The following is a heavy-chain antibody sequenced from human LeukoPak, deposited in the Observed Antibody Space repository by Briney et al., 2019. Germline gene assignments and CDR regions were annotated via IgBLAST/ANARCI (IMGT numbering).Heavy chain of an antibody. J-gene: IGHJ4*02. D-gene: IGHD6-13*01. CDR3: ARLGTLPGTYHFDY. CDR2: IYPADSDT. V-gene: IGHV5-51*01. Sequence: PGESLKISCKGSEYSFPTHWIGWVRQTPGKGLEGMGIIYPADSDTRYSPSFQGQVSISADKSISTAYLQWSRLKASDTAIYYCARLGTLPGTYHFDYWGQGTLVTVSS. CDR1: EYSFPTHW.